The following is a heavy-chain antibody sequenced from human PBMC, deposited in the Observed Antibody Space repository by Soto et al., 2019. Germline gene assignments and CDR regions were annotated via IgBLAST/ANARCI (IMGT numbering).Heavy chain of an antibody. CDR3: ARMRWGCSGGSCYSHFDY. CDR1: GGSISSYY. D-gene: IGHD2-15*01. CDR2: IYYSGST. V-gene: IGHV4-59*01. Sequence: SETLSLTCTVSGGSISSYYWSWIRQPPGKGLEWIGYIYYSGSTNYNPSLKSRVTISVDTSKNQFSLKLSSVTAADTTVYYCARMRWGCSGGSCYSHFDYWGQGTLVTVSS. J-gene: IGHJ4*02.